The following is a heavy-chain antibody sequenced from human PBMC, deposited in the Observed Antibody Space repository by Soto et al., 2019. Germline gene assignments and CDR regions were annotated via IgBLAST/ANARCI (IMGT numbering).Heavy chain of an antibody. Sequence: QVQLVEAGGGVVQPGRSLRLACAASGFTFSNYGMHWVRQAPGKGLEWVAVIWDDGSNKYYPDSVKGRFTISRDNSKNTLYLQMNSLRAEDTAVYYCARPPVPKIYWYFDLWGRGTLVTVSS. CDR3: ARPPVPKIYWYFDL. J-gene: IGHJ2*01. CDR1: GFTFSNYG. V-gene: IGHV3-33*01. D-gene: IGHD6-6*01. CDR2: IWDDGSNK.